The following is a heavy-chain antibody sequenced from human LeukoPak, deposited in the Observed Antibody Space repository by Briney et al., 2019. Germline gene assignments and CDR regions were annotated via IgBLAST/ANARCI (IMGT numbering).Heavy chain of an antibody. D-gene: IGHD3-10*01. CDR1: GFTFSSYG. V-gene: IGHV3-30*02. J-gene: IGHJ4*02. CDR3: AKDASHGSGSYYVYDYYFDY. CDR2: IRYDGSNK. Sequence: PGGSLRLSCAASGFTFSSYGMHWVRQAPGKGLEWVAFIRYDGSNKYYADSVKGRFTISRDNSKNTLYLQMNSLRAEDTAVYYCAKDASHGSGSYYVYDYYFDYWGQGTLVTVSS.